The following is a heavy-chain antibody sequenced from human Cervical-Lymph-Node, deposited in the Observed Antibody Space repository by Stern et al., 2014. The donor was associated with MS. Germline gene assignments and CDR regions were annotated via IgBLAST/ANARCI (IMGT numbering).Heavy chain of an antibody. CDR1: GYTFTTYF. V-gene: IGHV1-46*01. D-gene: IGHD2-2*01. J-gene: IGHJ6*02. CDR3: ARDTVPGAFYGMDV. Sequence: EHLVESRAEVKTHGTSEKVSCTASGYTFTTYFMYWVRQATGQGLEWLGIINPNVGASYYGPKFQGRFTLTRDTSQRPVYMDLSSLRSEDTATYYCARDTVPGAFYGMDVWGQGTTVTFSS. CDR2: INPNVGAS.